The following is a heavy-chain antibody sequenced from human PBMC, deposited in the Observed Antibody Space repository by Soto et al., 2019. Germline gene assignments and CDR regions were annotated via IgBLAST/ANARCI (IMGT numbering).Heavy chain of an antibody. Sequence: PGGSLRLSCVASGFAFNIYSMNWVRQAPGKGLEWVSSISSSSSYIYYADSVKGRFTISRDNAKNSLYLQMNSLRAEDTAVYYCARDTRTGYSFDYWGQGVQVTVSS. CDR1: GFAFNIYS. J-gene: IGHJ4*02. V-gene: IGHV3-21*01. CDR2: ISSSSSYI. D-gene: IGHD5-18*01. CDR3: ARDTRTGYSFDY.